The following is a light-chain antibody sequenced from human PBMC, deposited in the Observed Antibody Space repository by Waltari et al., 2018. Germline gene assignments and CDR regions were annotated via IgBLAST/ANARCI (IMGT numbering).Light chain of an antibody. Sequence: QSVLTQPPSVSAAPGQKVTISCSGSSSNVGTNYVSWYQHLPGTAPKLLIYENNKRPSGIPDRFSCSRSGTSATLGITGLQTGDEADYYCGTWDSSLVYVFGTGTKVTVL. CDR1: SSNVGTNY. J-gene: IGLJ1*01. CDR2: ENN. V-gene: IGLV1-51*02. CDR3: GTWDSSLVYV.